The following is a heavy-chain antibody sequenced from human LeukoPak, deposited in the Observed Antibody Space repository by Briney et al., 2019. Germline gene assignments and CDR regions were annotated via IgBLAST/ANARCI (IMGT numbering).Heavy chain of an antibody. J-gene: IGHJ4*02. CDR1: GASISTYY. CDR2: MYNSEST. V-gene: IGHV4-59*01. D-gene: IGHD5-12*01. CDR3: ARGVAGYGPYDY. Sequence: SETLSLTCTVSGASISTYYWSWIRQPPGKGLEWIGYMYNSESTNYNTHLKSRVIISLDTPKNQFSLRVNSVTAADTAVYYCARGVAGYGPYDYWGQGTLVTVSS.